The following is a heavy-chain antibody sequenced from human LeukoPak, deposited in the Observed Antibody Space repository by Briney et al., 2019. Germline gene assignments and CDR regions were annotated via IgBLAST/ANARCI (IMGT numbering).Heavy chain of an antibody. Sequence: PGGSLRHSCAASGFTVSNSYMSWVRQAPGKGLEWGAVIYSGGSSYYPDSLKGRFTISRDNPKNTLYLQMNNLRAEDTAVYYCVRDFMGYCGGECYSRWGKGTTVTVSS. CDR1: GFTVSNSY. J-gene: IGHJ6*04. V-gene: IGHV3-66*02. CDR3: VRDFMGYCGGECYSR. CDR2: IYSGGSS. D-gene: IGHD2-21*01.